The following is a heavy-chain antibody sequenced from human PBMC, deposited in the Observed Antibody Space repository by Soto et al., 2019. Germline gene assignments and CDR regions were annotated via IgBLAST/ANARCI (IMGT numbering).Heavy chain of an antibody. Sequence: GGSLRLSCAASGFTFSSYAMHWVRQAPGKGLEWVAVISYDGSNKYYADSVKGRFTISRDNSKNTLYLQMNSLRAEDTAVYYCARSYDILTGYYYWGQGTLVTVSS. V-gene: IGHV3-30-3*01. CDR3: ARSYDILTGYYY. CDR1: GFTFSSYA. CDR2: ISYDGSNK. J-gene: IGHJ4*02. D-gene: IGHD3-9*01.